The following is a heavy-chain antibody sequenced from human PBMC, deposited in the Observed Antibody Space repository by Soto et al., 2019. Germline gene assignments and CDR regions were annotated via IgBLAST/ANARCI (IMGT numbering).Heavy chain of an antibody. CDR3: ATTDCSGGSCHPFDY. V-gene: IGHV5-51*01. J-gene: IGHJ4*02. CDR2: IYPGDSDT. D-gene: IGHD2-15*01. Sequence: GESLKISCKGSGYNFNAYWIGWVRQMPGKGLEWMGIIYPGDSDTRYSPSFQGQVTMSADKSISTAYLQWSSLKASDTAMYYCATTDCSGGSCHPFDYWGQGTLVTVSS. CDR1: GYNFNAYW.